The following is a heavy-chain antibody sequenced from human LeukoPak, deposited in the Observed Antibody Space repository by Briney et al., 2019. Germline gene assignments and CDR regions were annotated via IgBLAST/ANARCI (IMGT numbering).Heavy chain of an antibody. CDR1: GGSISGSSYY. Sequence: NSSETLSLTCTVSGGSISGSSYYWDWIRQPPGKGLEWIGSIYYSGNTNYSPSLKSRITMSVDAPKNQFSLKLSSVTAADTAVYYCAALDYYYSSGNYRYFDYWGQGTLVTVSS. D-gene: IGHD3-10*01. J-gene: IGHJ4*02. CDR2: IYYSGNT. CDR3: AALDYYYSSGNYRYFDY. V-gene: IGHV4-39*01.